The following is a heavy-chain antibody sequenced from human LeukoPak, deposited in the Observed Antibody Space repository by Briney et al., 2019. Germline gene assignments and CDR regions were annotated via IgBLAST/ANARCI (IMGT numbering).Heavy chain of an antibody. D-gene: IGHD6-13*01. CDR2: IKSKTDGGTT. CDR1: RFTFSNAW. J-gene: IGHJ4*02. V-gene: IGHV3-15*01. Sequence: PAESLTLSCAASRFTFSNAWMSWVRQAPAKGLEWVGRIKSKTDGGTTDYAAPVKGRFTISRDDSKNTLYLQMNSLKTEDTAVYYCTTPGVYSRDYYFDYWGQGTLVTVSS. CDR3: TTPGVYSRDYYFDY.